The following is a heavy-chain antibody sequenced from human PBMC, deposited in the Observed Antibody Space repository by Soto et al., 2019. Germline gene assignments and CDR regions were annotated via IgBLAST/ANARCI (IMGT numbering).Heavy chain of an antibody. J-gene: IGHJ4*02. Sequence: QITLKESGPTLVKPTQTLTLTCTSSGFSLSTSGVGVGWIRQPPGKALEWLAFLYWDDDKRYSPSLKSRLTITKDTSKNQVLLKMTNMDPVDTATYYCARTSVNWGSRGLVDYWGQGTLVTVAS. V-gene: IGHV2-5*02. CDR3: ARTSVNWGSRGLVDY. CDR2: LYWDDDK. CDR1: GFSLSTSGVG. D-gene: IGHD7-27*01.